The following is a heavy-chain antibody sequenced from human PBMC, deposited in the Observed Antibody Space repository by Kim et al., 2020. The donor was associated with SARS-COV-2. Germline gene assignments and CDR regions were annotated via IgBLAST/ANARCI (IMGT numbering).Heavy chain of an antibody. D-gene: IGHD1-26*01. CDR1: GFTLSSYA. J-gene: IGHJ3*02. V-gene: IGHV3-23*01. CDR2: ISASGGNT. CDR3: AKKMVGAPKAFDI. Sequence: GGSLRLSCAASGFTLSSYAMSWVRQAPGKGLEWVSAISASGGNTYYADSVKGRFTISRDNSKNTLYLQMNSLRADDTAVYYCAKKMVGAPKAFDIWGQGTMLTVSS.